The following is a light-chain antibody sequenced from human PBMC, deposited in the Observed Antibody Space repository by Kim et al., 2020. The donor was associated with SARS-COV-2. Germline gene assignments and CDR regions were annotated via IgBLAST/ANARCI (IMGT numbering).Light chain of an antibody. Sequence: EIVLTQSPGTLSLSPGERATLSCRASQSVSINNLAWYRQKPGQAPRLLIYGASNRATGIPDRFSGSGSETDFTLTISRLEPEDFAVYYWQQYGSSPITVGQGTRLEIK. CDR2: GAS. V-gene: IGKV3-20*01. CDR1: QSVSINN. CDR3: QQYGSSPIT. J-gene: IGKJ5*01.